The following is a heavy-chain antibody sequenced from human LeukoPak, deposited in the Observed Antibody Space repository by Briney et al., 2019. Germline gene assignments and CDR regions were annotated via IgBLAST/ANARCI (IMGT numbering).Heavy chain of an antibody. J-gene: IGHJ6*03. CDR3: AREVIAAADPYYYYMDV. CDR2: INPNSGGT. V-gene: IGHV1-2*02. Sequence: ASVKVSCKASGYTFTSYAMHWVRQAPGQGLEWMGWINPNSGGTNYAQKFQGRVTMTRDTSISTAYMELSRLRSDDTAVYYCAREVIAAADPYYYYMDVWGKGTTVTVSS. CDR1: GYTFTSYA. D-gene: IGHD6-13*01.